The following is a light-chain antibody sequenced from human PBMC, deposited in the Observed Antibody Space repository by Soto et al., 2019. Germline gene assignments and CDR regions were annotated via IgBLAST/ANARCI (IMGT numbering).Light chain of an antibody. CDR3: SSYTSSSIDDV. CDR2: EVS. Sequence: QSALTQPASVSGSPGQSITISCTGTSRDVGGYNYVSWYQQHPGKAPKLMIYEVSNRPSGVSNRFSGSKSGNTASLTISGLQAEDEADYCCSSYTSSSIDDVFGTGTKLTVL. V-gene: IGLV2-14*01. CDR1: SRDVGGYNY. J-gene: IGLJ1*01.